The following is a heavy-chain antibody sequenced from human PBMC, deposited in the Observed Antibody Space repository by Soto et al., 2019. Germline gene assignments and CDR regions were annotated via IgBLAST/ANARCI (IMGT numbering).Heavy chain of an antibody. D-gene: IGHD2-2*01. CDR3: ASFCTSTSCVIDFYARMDD. CDR2: IIPSIGTP. CDR1: GGAFSSYA. J-gene: IGHJ6*04. Sequence: QVQLVQSGAEVKKPGSSVKVSCKASGGAFSSYAISWVRQAPGRGLEWVGGIIPSIGTPNYAQKFQGRVTISADETTRTAYMELSSLTSDDTAVYFCASFCTSTSCVIDFYARMDDWGKGTTVTVSS. V-gene: IGHV1-69*01.